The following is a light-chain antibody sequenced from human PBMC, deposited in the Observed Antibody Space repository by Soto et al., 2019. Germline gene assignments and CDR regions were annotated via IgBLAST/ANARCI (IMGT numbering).Light chain of an antibody. J-gene: IGKJ2*01. CDR3: QQTYNQPYT. CDR2: AAS. CDR1: QNIRNS. Sequence: DIQLTQSPSSLSASVGDRVTITCRPSQNIRNSLNWYQQKPGKAPKLLIYAASTLQTGVPSRFSGSGSGTESTLTISSLQPEDFATYYCQQTYNQPYTFGQGTKLEIK. V-gene: IGKV1-39*01.